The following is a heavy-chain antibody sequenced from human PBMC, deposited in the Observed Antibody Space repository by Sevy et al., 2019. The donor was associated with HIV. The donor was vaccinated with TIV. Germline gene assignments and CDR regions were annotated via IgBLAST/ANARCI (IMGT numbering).Heavy chain of an antibody. Sequence: GGSLRLSCAASGFTFSSYAMSWVRQAPGKGLEWVSAISGSGGSTYYADSVKGPFTISRDNSKNTLYLQMNSLRAEDTAVYYCAKCKGGHRGYFDYWGQGTLVTVSS. CDR2: ISGSGGST. V-gene: IGHV3-23*01. CDR1: GFTFSSYA. CDR3: AKCKGGHRGYFDY. D-gene: IGHD6-25*01. J-gene: IGHJ4*02.